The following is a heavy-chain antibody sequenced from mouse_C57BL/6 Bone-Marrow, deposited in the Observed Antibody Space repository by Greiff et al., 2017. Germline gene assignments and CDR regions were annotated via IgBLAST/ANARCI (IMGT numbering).Heavy chain of an antibody. Sequence: QVQLKQSGAELARPGASVKLSCKASGYTFTSYGISWVKQRTGQGLEWIGEIYPRSGNTSYNEKFKGKATLTADNSSSTAYMELRSLNSEDSAVYFCARSGNDYSLFAYGGQGTLVTVSA. V-gene: IGHV1-81*01. CDR2: IYPRSGNT. CDR3: ARSGNDYSLFAY. D-gene: IGHD2-4*01. J-gene: IGHJ3*01. CDR1: GYTFTSYG.